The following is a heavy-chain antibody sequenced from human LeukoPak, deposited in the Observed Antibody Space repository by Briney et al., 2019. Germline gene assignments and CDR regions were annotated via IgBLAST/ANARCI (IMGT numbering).Heavy chain of an antibody. V-gene: IGHV1-46*01. CDR1: GYTFTSYY. J-gene: IGHJ4*02. CDR2: INPSGGST. D-gene: IGHD3-9*01. Sequence: ASVKVPCKASGYTFTSYYMHWVRQAPGQGLEWMGIINPSGGSTSYAQKFQGRVTMTRDTSTSTVYMELSSLRSEDTAVYYCARVYYDILTGYYLPDYWGQGTLVTVSS. CDR3: ARVYYDILTGYYLPDY.